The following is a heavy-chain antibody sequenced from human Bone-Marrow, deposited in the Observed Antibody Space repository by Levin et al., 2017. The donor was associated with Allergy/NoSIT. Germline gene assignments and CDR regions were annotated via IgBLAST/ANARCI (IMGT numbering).Heavy chain of an antibody. CDR1: GFTFGSYW. Sequence: GGSLRLSCAASGFTFGSYWMTWVRQAPGQGLEWMAWIDCKRGNTNYAPKFQGRVTVTRDTSMNTTHMELRNLTSDDTAVYYCARDSTPLPGSYFDYWGQGVLVTVSS. V-gene: IGHV1-2*02. CDR3: ARDSTPLPGSYFDY. CDR2: IDCKRGNT. D-gene: IGHD4-23*01. J-gene: IGHJ4*02.